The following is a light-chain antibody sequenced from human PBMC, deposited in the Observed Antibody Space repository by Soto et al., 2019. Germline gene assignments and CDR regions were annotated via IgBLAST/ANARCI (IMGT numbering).Light chain of an antibody. CDR3: QQYGNSPIT. CDR1: QTIDNT. V-gene: IGKV3-20*01. Sequence: EIVMTQSPATLSLSPGERATLSCRASQTIDNTLAWYQRKPGQAPRLLIYGTSSRATGIPDRFSGSGSGTDFTLTISRLEPEDFAVYYCQQYGNSPITFGQGTRLEI. J-gene: IGKJ5*01. CDR2: GTS.